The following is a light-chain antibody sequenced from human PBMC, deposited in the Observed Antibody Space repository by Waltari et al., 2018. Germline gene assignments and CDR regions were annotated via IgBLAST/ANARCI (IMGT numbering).Light chain of an antibody. V-gene: IGLV2-23*02. CDR2: EIN. J-gene: IGLJ2*01. CDR3: CSYVTGGTLV. Sequence: QSALTQPASVSGSPGQSITICCTGTSSDVGNYHRVSWYQKNPGKAPQLIIYEINMRPSGISNRFSGSKSGNTASLTISGLQAEDEADYYCCSYVTGGTLVFGGGTRLTVL. CDR1: SSDVGNYHR.